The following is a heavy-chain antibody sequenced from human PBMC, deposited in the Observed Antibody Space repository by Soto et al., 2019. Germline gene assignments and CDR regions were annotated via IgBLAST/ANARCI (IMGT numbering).Heavy chain of an antibody. CDR2: IYYSGST. CDR1: GGSISSYY. J-gene: IGHJ5*01. CDR3: ARDPHTNWFDS. Sequence: SETLSLTCTVSGGSISSYYWSWIRQPPGKGLEWIGYIYYSGSTNYNPSLKSRVTISVDTSKNQFSLKLSSVTAADTAVYYCARDPHTNWFDSWGQGTLVTVS. V-gene: IGHV4-59*01.